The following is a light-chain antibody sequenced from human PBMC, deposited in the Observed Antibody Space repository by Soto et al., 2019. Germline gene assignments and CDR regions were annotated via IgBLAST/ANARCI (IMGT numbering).Light chain of an antibody. CDR2: EVS. CDR3: SSNTRYSTRV. CDR1: SSDVGGYNY. Sequence: QSALTQPASVSGSPGQSIAISCTGTSSDVGGYNYVSWYQQHPGKAPKLMIHEVSNRPSGVSDRCSGSKSGNTASLTISGLQADHEADYYCSSNTRYSTRVFGPGTKLTVL. V-gene: IGLV2-14*01. J-gene: IGLJ1*01.